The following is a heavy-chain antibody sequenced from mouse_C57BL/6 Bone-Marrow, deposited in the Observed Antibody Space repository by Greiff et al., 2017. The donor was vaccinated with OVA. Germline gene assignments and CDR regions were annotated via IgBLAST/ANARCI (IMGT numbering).Heavy chain of an antibody. Sequence: EVQLVESGGGLVKPGGSLKLSCAASGFTFSSYAMSWVRQTPEKRLEWVATISDGGSYTYYPDNVKGRFTLSRDNAKNNLYLQMSHLKSEDTAMYYFARVYGSIPCFAYWGQGTLVTVSA. CDR1: GFTFSSYA. D-gene: IGHD1-1*01. CDR2: ISDGGSYT. V-gene: IGHV5-4*01. CDR3: ARVYGSIPCFAY. J-gene: IGHJ3*01.